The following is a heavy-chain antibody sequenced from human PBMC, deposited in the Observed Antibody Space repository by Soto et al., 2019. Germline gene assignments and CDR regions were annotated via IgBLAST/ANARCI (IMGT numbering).Heavy chain of an antibody. D-gene: IGHD2-15*01. V-gene: IGHV3-23*01. Sequence: PGGSLRLSCAASGFTFSSYAMSWVRQAPGKGLEWVSAISGSGGSTYYADSVKGRFTISRDNSKNTLYLQMNSLRAEDTAVYYCAKDVSFARCSGGSCTPVRYFDYWGQGTLVTVSS. J-gene: IGHJ4*02. CDR2: ISGSGGST. CDR3: AKDVSFARCSGGSCTPVRYFDY. CDR1: GFTFSSYA.